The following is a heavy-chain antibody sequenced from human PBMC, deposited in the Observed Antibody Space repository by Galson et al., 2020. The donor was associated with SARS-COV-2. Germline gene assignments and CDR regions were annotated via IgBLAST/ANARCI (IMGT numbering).Heavy chain of an antibody. D-gene: IGHD3-16*01. CDR2: IYTSGSP. Sequence: SETLSLTCTVSGGSISSGTYYWSWIRQPAGTGLEWIGHIYTSGSPNYNPSLKSRVTISVDTSKNQFSLKLSPVTAADTAVCYCARDRGGYYDAIGWFFQRWGQGTLVTVSS. J-gene: IGHJ1*01. V-gene: IGHV4-61*09. CDR3: ARDRGGYYDAIGWFFQR. CDR1: GGSISSGTYY.